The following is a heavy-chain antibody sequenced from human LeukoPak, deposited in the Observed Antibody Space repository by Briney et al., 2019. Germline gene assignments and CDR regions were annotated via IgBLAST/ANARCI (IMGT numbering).Heavy chain of an antibody. V-gene: IGHV3-7*01. D-gene: IGHD3-22*01. J-gene: IGHJ4*02. Sequence: GESLRLSCAASGFTFSAYWMTWVRQAPGKGLEWVANIKEDGSEKYYVDSVKGRFTISRDNAKNSLSLQVNSLSAEDTAVYYCARSRSGYYEDYWGQGTLVTVSS. CDR3: ARSRSGYYEDY. CDR2: IKEDGSEK. CDR1: GFTFSAYW.